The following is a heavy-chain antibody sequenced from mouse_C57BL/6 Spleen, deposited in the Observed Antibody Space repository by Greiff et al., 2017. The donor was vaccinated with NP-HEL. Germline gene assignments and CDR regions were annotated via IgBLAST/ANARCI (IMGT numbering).Heavy chain of an antibody. Sequence: EVQRVESGGGLVQPKGSLKLSCAASGFSFNTYAMNWVRQAPGKGLEWVARIRSKSNNYATYYADSVKDRFTISRDDSESMLYLQMNNLKTEDTAMYYCVRGDGGMDDWGQGTTVTVSS. V-gene: IGHV10-1*01. CDR1: GFSFNTYA. J-gene: IGHJ4*01. CDR2: IRSKSNNYAT. D-gene: IGHD3-3*01. CDR3: VRGDGGMDD.